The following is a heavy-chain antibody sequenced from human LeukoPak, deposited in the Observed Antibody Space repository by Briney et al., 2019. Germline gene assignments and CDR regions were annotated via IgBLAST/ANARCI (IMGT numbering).Heavy chain of an antibody. J-gene: IGHJ4*02. CDR2: IKEDGGET. CDR1: GFTFSSYS. V-gene: IGHV3-7*01. D-gene: IGHD6-13*01. CDR3: ARDPAAWDY. Sequence: GGSLRLSCAGSGFTFSSYSMNWVRQAPGKRLEWVANIKEDGGETYYVDSVKGRFTISRDNAKNSLYLEMNSLRVDDTAVYYCARDPAAWDYWGQGTPVTVSS.